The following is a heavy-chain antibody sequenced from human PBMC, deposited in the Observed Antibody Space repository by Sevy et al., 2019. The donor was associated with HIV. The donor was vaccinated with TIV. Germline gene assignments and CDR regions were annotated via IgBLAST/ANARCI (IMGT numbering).Heavy chain of an antibody. CDR3: AKDRGFDYGMDV. J-gene: IGHJ6*02. D-gene: IGHD3-3*01. CDR2: MSWDGGST. V-gene: IGHV3-43*01. Sequence: GRSLRLSCSASGFTFDDYTMHWVRQAPGKGLEWVSLMSWDGGSTYYADSVKGRFTISRDNSKNSLSLQMYSLKIEDTALYYCAKDRGFDYGMDVWGQGTTVTVSS. CDR1: GFTFDDYT.